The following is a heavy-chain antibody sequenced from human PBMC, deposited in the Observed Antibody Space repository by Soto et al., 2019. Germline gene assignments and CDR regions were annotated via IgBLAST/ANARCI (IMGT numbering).Heavy chain of an antibody. D-gene: IGHD6-13*01. CDR3: VKVSSSWYAGFFDL. J-gene: IGHJ4*02. Sequence: PGGSLRLSCAVSGFTFNYYAMIWVRQPPGKGLEWVSIMSRSIYYADSVKGRFTISRHNSMNTLYLQMNTLRAEDTAIYYCVKVSSSWYAGFFDLCGQGTLVTVSS. CDR2: MSRSI. V-gene: IGHV3-23*01. CDR1: GFTFNYYA.